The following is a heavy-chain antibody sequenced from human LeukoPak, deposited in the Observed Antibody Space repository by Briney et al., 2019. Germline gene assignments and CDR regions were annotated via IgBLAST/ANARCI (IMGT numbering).Heavy chain of an antibody. D-gene: IGHD1-26*01. CDR3: AKDPDSGSSTSGFDY. CDR1: GFTFSSYA. V-gene: IGHV3-23*01. CDR2: ISGSGGST. J-gene: IGHJ4*02. Sequence: GGSLRLSCAASGFTFSSYAMSWVRQAPGKGLEWVLAISGSGGSTYYADSVKGRFTISRDNSKNTLYLQMNSLRAEDTAVYYCAKDPDSGSSTSGFDYWGQGTLVTVSS.